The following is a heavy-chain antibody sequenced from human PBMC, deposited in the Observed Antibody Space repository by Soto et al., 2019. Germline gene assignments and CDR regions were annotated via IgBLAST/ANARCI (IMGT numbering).Heavy chain of an antibody. V-gene: IGHV3-33*01. Sequence: ESGGGVVQPGRSLRLSCAASGFTFSSYGMHWVRQAPGKGLEWVAVIWYDGSNKYYADSVKGRFTISRDNSKNTLYLQMNSLRAEDTAVYYCASGYGLRAPNYWGQGTLVTVSS. D-gene: IGHD5-12*01. CDR2: IWYDGSNK. CDR1: GFTFSSYG. CDR3: ASGYGLRAPNY. J-gene: IGHJ4*02.